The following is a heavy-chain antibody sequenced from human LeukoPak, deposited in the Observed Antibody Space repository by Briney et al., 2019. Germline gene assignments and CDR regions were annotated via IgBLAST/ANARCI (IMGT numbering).Heavy chain of an antibody. CDR3: AKDTVTTLGAPYYYYGMDV. V-gene: IGHV3-30*18. CDR2: ISYDGSNK. Sequence: GGSLRLSCAASGVTFSSYGMHWVRQAPGKGLEWVAVISYDGSNKYYADSVKGRFTISRDNSKNTLYLQMNSLRAEDTAVYYCAKDTVTTLGAPYYYYGMDVWGQGTTVTVSS. CDR1: GVTFSSYG. J-gene: IGHJ6*02. D-gene: IGHD4-11*01.